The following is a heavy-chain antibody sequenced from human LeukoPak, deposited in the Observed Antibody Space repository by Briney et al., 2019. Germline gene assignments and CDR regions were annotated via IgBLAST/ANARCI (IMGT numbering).Heavy chain of an antibody. Sequence: ASVKVSCRASGFTFTSYGISWVRQAPGQGLEWMGWISAYNGNTNYAQKLQGRVTMTTDTSTSTAYMELRSLRSDDTAVYYCARDKNKVVVVAATEEFDPWGQGTLVTVSS. CDR1: GFTFTSYG. D-gene: IGHD2-15*01. V-gene: IGHV1-18*01. J-gene: IGHJ5*02. CDR3: ARDKNKVVVVAATEEFDP. CDR2: ISAYNGNT.